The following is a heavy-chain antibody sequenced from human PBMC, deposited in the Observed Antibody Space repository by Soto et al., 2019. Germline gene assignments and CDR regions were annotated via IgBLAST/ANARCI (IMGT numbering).Heavy chain of an antibody. CDR2: INAGNGNT. CDR3: ARGVENIVVVLDVFGYYGMDV. J-gene: IGHJ6*02. CDR1: GYTFTGYY. D-gene: IGHD2-2*01. Sequence: ASVKVSCKASGYTFTGYYMHWVRQAPGQGLEWMGWINAGNGNTKYSQKLQGRVTFTGDTSASTAHMELSSLRSEDTAVYFCARGVENIVVVLDVFGYYGMDVWGQGTTVTVSS. V-gene: IGHV1-3*01.